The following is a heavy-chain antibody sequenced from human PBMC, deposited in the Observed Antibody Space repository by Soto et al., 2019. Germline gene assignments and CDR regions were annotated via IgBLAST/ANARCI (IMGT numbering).Heavy chain of an antibody. D-gene: IGHD2-8*02. V-gene: IGHV1-3*05. CDR1: GYTFTSYA. CDR2: INAGNGNT. CDR3: ARGDWWLFDY. J-gene: IGHJ4*02. Sequence: QVQLVQSGAEEKKPGASVKVSCKASGYTFTSYAIHWVRQAPGQRLEWMGWINAGNGNTKYSQKFQGRVTITRDSSASTAYMELSSLKSEDTAVYYCARGDWWLFDYWGQGTLVTVSS.